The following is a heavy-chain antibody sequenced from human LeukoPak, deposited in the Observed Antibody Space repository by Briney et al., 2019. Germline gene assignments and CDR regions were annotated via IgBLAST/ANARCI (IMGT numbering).Heavy chain of an antibody. CDR1: GYSFTSYW. CDR2: IDPSDSYT. Sequence: GESLKISCKGSGYSFTSYWISWVRQMPGKGLEWMGRIDPSDSYTNYSPSFQGQVTISADKSISTAYLQWSSLKASDTAMYYCATPATAYSLFDYWGQGTLVTVSS. J-gene: IGHJ4*02. V-gene: IGHV5-10-1*04. D-gene: IGHD3-9*01. CDR3: ATPATAYSLFDY.